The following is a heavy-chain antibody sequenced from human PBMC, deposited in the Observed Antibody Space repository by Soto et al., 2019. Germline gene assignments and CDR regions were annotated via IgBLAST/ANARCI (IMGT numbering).Heavy chain of an antibody. V-gene: IGHV3-48*01. Sequence: ESGGGLVQPGGSLRLSCAASGFTFSSYSMNWVRQAPGKGLEWVSYISSSSSTIYYADSVKGRFTISRDNAKNSLYLQMNSLRAEDTAVYYCASGAARATFVPNWFDPWGQGTLVTVSS. CDR2: ISSSSSTI. CDR1: GFTFSSYS. D-gene: IGHD3-10*01. CDR3: ASGAARATFVPNWFDP. J-gene: IGHJ5*02.